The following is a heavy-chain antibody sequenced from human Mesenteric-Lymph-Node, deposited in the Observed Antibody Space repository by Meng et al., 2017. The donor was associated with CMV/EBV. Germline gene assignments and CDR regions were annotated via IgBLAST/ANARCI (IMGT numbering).Heavy chain of an antibody. CDR2: ISGSGGST. CDR1: GFTFSSYR. Sequence: GESLKISCAASGFTFSSYRMSWVRQAPGKGLEWVSGISGSGGSTYYADSVKGRFTISRDNSKNTLYLQMNSLRAEDTAVYYCAKAPGLAARGIDYWGQGTLVTVSS. J-gene: IGHJ4*02. D-gene: IGHD6-25*01. V-gene: IGHV3-23*01. CDR3: AKAPGLAARGIDY.